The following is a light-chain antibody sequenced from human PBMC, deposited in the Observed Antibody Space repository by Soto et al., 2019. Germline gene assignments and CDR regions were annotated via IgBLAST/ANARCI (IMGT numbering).Light chain of an antibody. Sequence: QSVLTQPPSASGTPGQRVSISCSGGSSNIGSNSVNWYQQLPGTAPKLLIYSNIQRPSGVPDRFSGSKSGTSASLAISGLQSEDEADYYCAAWDDSLNGRVFGGGTKVTVL. CDR2: SNI. J-gene: IGLJ2*01. CDR1: SSNIGSNS. CDR3: AAWDDSLNGRV. V-gene: IGLV1-44*01.